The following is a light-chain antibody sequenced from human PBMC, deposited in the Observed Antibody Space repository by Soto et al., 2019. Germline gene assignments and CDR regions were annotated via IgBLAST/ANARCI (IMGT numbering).Light chain of an antibody. CDR3: QQYGSSPET. Sequence: EIVRTQCPATLSVSQGEGVTLSFRASQTVPSRIAWYQQKPGQAPRLLIYGASSRATDIPDRFSGSGSGTDFTLTISRLEPEDFAVYYCQQYGSSPETFGQGTKVDIK. V-gene: IGKV3-20*01. CDR2: GAS. J-gene: IGKJ1*01. CDR1: QTVPSR.